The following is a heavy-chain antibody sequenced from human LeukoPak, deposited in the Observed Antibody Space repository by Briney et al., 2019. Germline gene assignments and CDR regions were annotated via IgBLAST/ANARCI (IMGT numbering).Heavy chain of an antibody. CDR2: IIPIFGTA. V-gene: IGHV1-69*06. D-gene: IGHD2-15*01. J-gene: IGHJ6*03. Sequence: ASVKVSCKASGGTFSIYAISWVRQAPGQGLEWMGGIIPIFGTANYAQKFQGRVTITADKSTSTAYMELSSLRPEDTAVYYCARAPQVVVVAATLNYYYYYMDVWGKGTTVTVSS. CDR3: ARAPQVVVVAATLNYYYYYMDV. CDR1: GGTFSIYA.